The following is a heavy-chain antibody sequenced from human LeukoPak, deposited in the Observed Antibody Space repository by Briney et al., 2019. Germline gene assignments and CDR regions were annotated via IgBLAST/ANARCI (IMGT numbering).Heavy chain of an antibody. CDR2: IDKTTYPT. Sequence: QAGGSLRLSCAASGFTFSSYSMNWVRQAPGKGLEWVSTIDKTTYPTFYADSVKGRFTISRDNSKNTLYLQMNSLRTEDTAVYFCAKFEGATIPGWFNDYWGQGILVTVSS. D-gene: IGHD6-19*01. CDR3: AKFEGATIPGWFNDY. CDR1: GFTFSSYS. J-gene: IGHJ4*02. V-gene: IGHV3-23*05.